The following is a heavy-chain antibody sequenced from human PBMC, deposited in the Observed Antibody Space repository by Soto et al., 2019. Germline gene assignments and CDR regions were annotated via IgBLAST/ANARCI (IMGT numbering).Heavy chain of an antibody. CDR2: IYYSGST. CDR1: GASIRSYF. J-gene: IGHJ4*02. D-gene: IGHD5-12*01. CDR3: ARRSLATEGFDY. V-gene: IGHV4-59*08. Sequence: SETLSLTCTVSGASIRSYFWSWIRQPPGKGLEWIGYIYYSGSTNYNPSLKSRVTISVETSKNQFSLKLSSVTAADTAVYYCARRSLATEGFDYWGQGTLVTVSS.